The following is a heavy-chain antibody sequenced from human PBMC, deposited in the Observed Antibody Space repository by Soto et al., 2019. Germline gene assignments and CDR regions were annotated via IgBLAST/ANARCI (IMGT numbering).Heavy chain of an antibody. J-gene: IGHJ5*02. CDR1: GFTFSSYA. CDR2: ISGGGGST. V-gene: IGHV3-23*01. D-gene: IGHD4-4*01. CDR3: AKGSRTTVTLNYFDP. Sequence: GGSLRLSCAASGFTFSSYAMSWVRQAPGKGLEWVSTISGGGGSTYYADSVKGRFTISRDNSNNTLYLQMNSLRAEDTAVYYCAKGSRTTVTLNYFDPWGQGTLVTVSS.